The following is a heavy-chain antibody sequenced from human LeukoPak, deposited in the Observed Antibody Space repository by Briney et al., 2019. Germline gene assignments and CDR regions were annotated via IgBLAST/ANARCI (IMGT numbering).Heavy chain of an antibody. D-gene: IGHD3-16*01. Sequence: GGSLPLSGSASGFTLGGYAMQWVRQAPGKGLEWVSGISWNSGSIGYADSVKGRFTISRDNAKNSLYLQMNSLRAEDTALYYCAKDKGTRGVYFDYWGQGTLVTVSS. CDR1: GFTLGGYA. CDR3: AKDKGTRGVYFDY. V-gene: IGHV3-9*01. CDR2: ISWNSGSI. J-gene: IGHJ4*02.